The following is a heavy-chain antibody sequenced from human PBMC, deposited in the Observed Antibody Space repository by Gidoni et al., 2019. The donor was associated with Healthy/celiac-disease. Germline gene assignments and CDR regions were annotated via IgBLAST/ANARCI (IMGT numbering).Heavy chain of an antibody. Sequence: QVQLVESGGGVVQPGRSLRLSCAASGLPFSSYGMHWVRQAPGKGLEWVAVIWYDGSNKYYADSVKGRFTISRDNSKNTLYLQMNSLRAEDTAVYYCARALSSGYYPFDYWGQGTLVTVSS. CDR2: IWYDGSNK. D-gene: IGHD3-22*01. CDR1: GLPFSSYG. J-gene: IGHJ4*02. CDR3: ARALSSGYYPFDY. V-gene: IGHV3-33*01.